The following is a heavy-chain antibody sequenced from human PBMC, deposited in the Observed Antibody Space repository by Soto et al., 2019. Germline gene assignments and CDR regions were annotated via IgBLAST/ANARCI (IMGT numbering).Heavy chain of an antibody. CDR2: ISYDGSNT. CDR3: AKGVYSTDYYGMDV. V-gene: IGHV3-30*18. CDR1: GFTFSSFG. J-gene: IGHJ6*02. Sequence: QVQLVESGEGVVQPGRSLRLSCAASGFTFSSFGMHWVRQAPGKGLEWVALISYDGSNTYYADSVKGRFTISRDNSKNTLYVQMNSLRADDTAVYYCAKGVYSTDYYGMDVWGQGTTVTVSS. D-gene: IGHD6-13*01.